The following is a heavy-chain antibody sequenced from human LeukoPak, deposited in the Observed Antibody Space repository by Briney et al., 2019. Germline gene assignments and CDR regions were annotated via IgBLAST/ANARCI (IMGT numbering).Heavy chain of an antibody. CDR1: GYTFSSYY. CDR2: INPSGGST. J-gene: IGHJ4*02. CDR3: ARDGARSDFDY. Sequence: ASVKVSCKASGYTFSSYYIYWVRQAPGQGLEWVGGINPSGGSTTYAQKFQGRVTMTRDTSTSTVYMELSSLRSEDTAVYYCARDGARSDFDYWGQGNLVTVSS. V-gene: IGHV1-46*01. D-gene: IGHD3-3*01.